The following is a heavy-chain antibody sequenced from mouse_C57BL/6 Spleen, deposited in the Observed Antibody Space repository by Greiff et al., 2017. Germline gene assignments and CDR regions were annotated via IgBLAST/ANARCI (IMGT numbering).Heavy chain of an antibody. J-gene: IGHJ4*01. V-gene: IGHV1-20*01. CDR2: INPYNGDT. D-gene: IGHD1-1*01. CDR1: GYSFTGYF. Sequence: VQLQQSGPELVKPGDSVKISCKASGYSFTGYFMNWVMQSHGKSLEWIGRINPYNGDTFYNQKFKGKATLTVDKSSSTAHMELRSLTSEDSAVYYCAREDYYGSRSPYAMDDWGQGTSVTVSS. CDR3: AREDYYGSRSPYAMDD.